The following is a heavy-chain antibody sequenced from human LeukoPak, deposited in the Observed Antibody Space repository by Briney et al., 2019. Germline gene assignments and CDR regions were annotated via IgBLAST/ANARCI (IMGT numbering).Heavy chain of an antibody. CDR1: GFIFSRSW. CDR3: ARDLFVG. Sequence: GGSLRLSCAASGFIFSRSWISWVRQAPGKGLEWVATMKPDGSDKYYVDSVKGRFTISRDNAKNSLYLQMNSLRAGDTAVYYCARDLFVGWGQGTLVTDSS. J-gene: IGHJ4*02. D-gene: IGHD2-21*01. V-gene: IGHV3-7*01. CDR2: MKPDGSDK.